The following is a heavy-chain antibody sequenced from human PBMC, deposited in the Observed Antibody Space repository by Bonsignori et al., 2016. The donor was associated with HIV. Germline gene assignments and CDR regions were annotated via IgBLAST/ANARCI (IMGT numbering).Heavy chain of an antibody. V-gene: IGHV3-7*05. CDR3: STSLNF. J-gene: IGHJ4*02. Sequence: VRQMPGKGLEWVANIRGDGSEKYYVDSVKGRFTVSRDNAKNSLYLEMNNLRVEDTAVYFCSTSLNFWGQGTQVTVSS. CDR2: IRGDGSEK.